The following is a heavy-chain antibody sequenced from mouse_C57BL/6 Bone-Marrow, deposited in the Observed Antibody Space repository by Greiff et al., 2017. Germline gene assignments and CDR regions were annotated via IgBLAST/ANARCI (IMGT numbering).Heavy chain of an antibody. Sequence: EVQLVESGPELVKPGASVKISCKASGYSFTGYYMNWVKQSPEKSLEWIGEINPSTGGTTYNQKFKAKATLTVDKSSSTAYMQLKSLTSEDSAVYYCARRGYSNYGFDYWGQGTTLTVSS. CDR1: GYSFTGYY. CDR3: ARRGYSNYGFDY. J-gene: IGHJ2*01. CDR2: INPSTGGT. V-gene: IGHV1-42*01. D-gene: IGHD2-5*01.